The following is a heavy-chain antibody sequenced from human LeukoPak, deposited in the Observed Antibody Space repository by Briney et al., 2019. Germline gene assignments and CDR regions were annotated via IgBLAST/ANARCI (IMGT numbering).Heavy chain of an antibody. D-gene: IGHD6-13*01. V-gene: IGHV3-74*01. J-gene: IGHJ4*02. CDR3: ARDPSPMYSSSWDYFDY. CDR2: INSDGSST. Sequence: GGSLRLSCAASGFIFRNSGMHWVRQAPGKGLVWVSRINSDGSSTSYADSVKGRFTISRDNAKNTLYLQMNSLRAEDTAVYYCARDPSPMYSSSWDYFDYWGQGTLVTVSS. CDR1: GFIFRNSG.